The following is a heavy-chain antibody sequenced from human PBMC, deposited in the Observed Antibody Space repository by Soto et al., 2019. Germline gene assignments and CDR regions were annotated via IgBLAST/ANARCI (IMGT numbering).Heavy chain of an antibody. Sequence: QVQLVESGGGVVQPGRSLRLTCAASGFTFSSNGMHWVRQAPGKGLEWVALIAYDGSKTYYGDSVRGRFTISRENSENTVFLQMNSLRAEDTAVYYCARWVGGSMSDNSGKYDPWGQGTLVTVSS. CDR1: GFTFSSNG. CDR3: ARWVGGSMSDNSGKYDP. J-gene: IGHJ5*02. V-gene: IGHV3-30*03. CDR2: IAYDGSKT. D-gene: IGHD3-22*01.